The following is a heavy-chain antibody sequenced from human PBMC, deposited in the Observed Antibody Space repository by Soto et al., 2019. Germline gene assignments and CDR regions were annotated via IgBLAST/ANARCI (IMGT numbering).Heavy chain of an antibody. CDR3: ANSYSDYFYGMDV. CDR2: ISYDGSDQ. Sequence: QVQLVESGGGVVQPGRSLRLSCAASGFTFSSYGMHWVRQAPGKGLEWVALISYDGSDQYYADSVKGRFTISRDNSKNMLYLQMNRLRAEDTAVYYCANSYSDYFYGMDVWGQGTTVTVSS. J-gene: IGHJ6*02. CDR1: GFTFSSYG. V-gene: IGHV3-30*18. D-gene: IGHD2-15*01.